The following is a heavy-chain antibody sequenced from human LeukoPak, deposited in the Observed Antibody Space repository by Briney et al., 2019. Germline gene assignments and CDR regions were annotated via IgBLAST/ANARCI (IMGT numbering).Heavy chain of an antibody. J-gene: IGHJ4*02. V-gene: IGHV3-21*01. CDR1: GFTFSSYS. CDR3: ARGEQCSSGFDY. D-gene: IGHD6-19*01. CDR2: ISSSSSYI. Sequence: GGSLRLSCAASGFTFSSYSMNWVRQAPGKGLEWVSSISSSSSYIYYADSVKGRFTISRDNAKNSLYLQMNSLRAEDTAVYYCARGEQCSSGFDYWGQGTLVTVSS.